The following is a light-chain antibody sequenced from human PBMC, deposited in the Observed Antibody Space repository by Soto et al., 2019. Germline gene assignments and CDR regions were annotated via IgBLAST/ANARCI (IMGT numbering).Light chain of an antibody. CDR1: QGIRND. J-gene: IGKJ1*01. CDR3: LQHNIYTWT. Sequence: DIQMTQSPSSLSASVGDRVTITCRASQGIRNDLIWYQKKPGKDPKRLIYGASNLQSGVPSRFTGSESGTEFNLTISRLQTEDFATYECLQHNIYTWTFGQGTQLDIK. V-gene: IGKV1-17*01. CDR2: GAS.